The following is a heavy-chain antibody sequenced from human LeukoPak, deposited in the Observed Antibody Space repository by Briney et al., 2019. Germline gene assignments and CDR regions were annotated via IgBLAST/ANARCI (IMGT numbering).Heavy chain of an antibody. V-gene: IGHV1-24*01. CDR3: ATEGYYDSSGFKMYGY. J-gene: IGHJ4*02. D-gene: IGHD3-22*01. CDR1: GYTLTELS. Sequence: ASVKVSCKVSGYTLTELSMHWVRQAPGKGLEWMGGFDPEDGETIYAQKFQGRVTMTEDTSTDTAYMELSSLRSEDTAVHYCATEGYYDSSGFKMYGYWGQGTLVTVSS. CDR2: FDPEDGET.